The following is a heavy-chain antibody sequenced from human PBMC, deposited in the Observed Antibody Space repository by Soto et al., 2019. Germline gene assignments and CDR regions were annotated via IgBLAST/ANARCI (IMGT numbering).Heavy chain of an antibody. D-gene: IGHD4-17*01. V-gene: IGHV4-59*08. Sequence: SETLSLTCTVSGGSISSYYWSWIRQPPGKGLEWIGYIYYSGSTNYNPSLKSRVTISVDTSKNQFSLKLSCVTAADTALYYRARHASGDTEYFQHWGQGTLVTVSS. CDR1: GGSISSYY. CDR3: ARHASGDTEYFQH. J-gene: IGHJ1*01. CDR2: IYYSGST.